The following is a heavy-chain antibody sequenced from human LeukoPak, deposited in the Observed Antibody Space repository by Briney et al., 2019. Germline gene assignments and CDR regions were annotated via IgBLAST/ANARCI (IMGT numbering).Heavy chain of an antibody. CDR2: INSDGSST. Sequence: QPGGSLRLSCAASGFTFSSYEMNWVRQAPGKGLVWISRINSDGSSTSYADSVKGRFTISRDNAKNTLYLQMNSLRAEDTAVYYCARDKVATNTMDVWGKGTTVTISS. V-gene: IGHV3-74*01. CDR3: ARDKVATNTMDV. CDR1: GFTFSSYE. D-gene: IGHD5-12*01. J-gene: IGHJ6*04.